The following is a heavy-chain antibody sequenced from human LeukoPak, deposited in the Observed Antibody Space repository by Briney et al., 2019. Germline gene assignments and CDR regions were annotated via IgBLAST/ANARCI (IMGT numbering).Heavy chain of an antibody. CDR1: GFTFSSYA. D-gene: IGHD3-22*01. CDR2: ISGSGGST. J-gene: IGHJ4*02. V-gene: IGHV3-23*01. Sequence: GGSLRLSCAASGFTFSSYAMSWVRQAPGKGLEWVSAISGSGGSTYYADSVKGRFTISRDNSKNTLYLQMNSLRAEDTAVYYCARNDPDYDSSGLDYWGQGTLVTVSS. CDR3: ARNDPDYDSSGLDY.